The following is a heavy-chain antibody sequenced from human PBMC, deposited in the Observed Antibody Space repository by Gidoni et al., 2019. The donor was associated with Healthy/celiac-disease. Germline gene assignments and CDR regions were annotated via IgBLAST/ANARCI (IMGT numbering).Heavy chain of an antibody. D-gene: IGHD4-17*01. CDR2: ISGSGGST. CDR3: AKVLDGYGEVYYFDY. V-gene: IGHV3-23*01. Sequence: EVQLFESGGGLLQPGGSLRLSCAASGFTFSSYAMSWVRQAPGKGLEGVSAISGSGGSTYYADSVKGRFTISRDNSKNTLYLQMNSLRAEDTAVYYCAKVLDGYGEVYYFDYWGQGTLVTVSS. CDR1: GFTFSSYA. J-gene: IGHJ4*02.